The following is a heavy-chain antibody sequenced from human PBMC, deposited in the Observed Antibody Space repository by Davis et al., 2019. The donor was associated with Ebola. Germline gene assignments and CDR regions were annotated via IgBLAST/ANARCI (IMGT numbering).Heavy chain of an antibody. CDR2: INGDGSRT. CDR1: GFTFSSHW. V-gene: IGHV3-74*01. CDR3: AKGTTVNY. D-gene: IGHD4-17*01. J-gene: IGHJ4*02. Sequence: HTGGSLRLSCAASGFTFSSHWMHWVRQVPGKGLVWVSRINGDGSRTSYADSVKGRFTISRDNAKNTLYLQMNSLRAEDTAVYYCAKGTTVNYWGQGTLVTVSS.